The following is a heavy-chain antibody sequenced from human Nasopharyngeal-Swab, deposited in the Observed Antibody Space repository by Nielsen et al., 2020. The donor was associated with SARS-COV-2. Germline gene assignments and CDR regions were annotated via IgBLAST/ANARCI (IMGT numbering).Heavy chain of an antibody. V-gene: IGHV3-30-3*01. CDR3: ARDSQWAFDY. D-gene: IGHD2-8*01. J-gene: IGHJ4*02. Sequence: GESLKISCAASGFILRSYPMHWVRQAPGEGLEWVAAIRYDESDKYHADSVKDRFTISRDNAKNSLYLQMNSLRDEDTAVYYCARDSQWAFDYWGQGTLVTVSP. CDR2: IRYDESDK. CDR1: GFILRSYP.